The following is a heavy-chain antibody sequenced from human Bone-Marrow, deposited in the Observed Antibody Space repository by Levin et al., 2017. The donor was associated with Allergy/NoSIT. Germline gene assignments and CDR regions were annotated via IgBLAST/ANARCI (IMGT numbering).Heavy chain of an antibody. D-gene: IGHD2-21*01. V-gene: IGHV3-15*01. Sequence: GGSLRLSCAASGFSLSDAWMSWVRQAPGKGLEWIGRIKSQTDGGTIDYAAPVQDRFTLSRDDSKNVLYLHMTSLKSEDTAMHYCTRDDSWSGGACFAYNWFDPWGQGTRVTVSS. J-gene: IGHJ5*02. CDR2: IKSQTDGGTI. CDR1: GFSLSDAW. CDR3: TRDDSWSGGACFAYNWFDP.